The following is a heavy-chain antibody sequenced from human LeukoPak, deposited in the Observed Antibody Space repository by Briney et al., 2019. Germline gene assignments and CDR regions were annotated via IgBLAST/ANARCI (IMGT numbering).Heavy chain of an antibody. J-gene: IGHJ4*02. CDR3: ARDDFLAGYYRGYFDY. V-gene: IGHV3-21*05. D-gene: IGHD3/OR15-3a*01. CDR1: GFTFTTYT. CDR2: ISSSSSYT. Sequence: KPGGSLRLSCAASGFTFTTYTMNWVRQAPGKGLEWVSYISSSSSYTDYADSVKGRFTISRDNAKNSLYLQMNSLRAEDTAVYYCARDDFLAGYYRGYFDYWGQGTLVTVSS.